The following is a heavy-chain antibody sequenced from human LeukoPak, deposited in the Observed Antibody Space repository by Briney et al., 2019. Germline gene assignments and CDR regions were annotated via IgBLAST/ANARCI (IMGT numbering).Heavy chain of an antibody. J-gene: IGHJ5*02. CDR2: ISSSGTTI. Sequence: GGSLRLSCAASGFTVSSNYLNWVRQAPGKGLEWVSYISSSGTTIYYADSVKGRFTISRDNAKNSLYLQMNSLRAEDTAVYYCARGGYYYDSSGYYWFDPWGQGTLVTVSS. CDR3: ARGGYYYDSSGYYWFDP. D-gene: IGHD3-22*01. V-gene: IGHV3-48*03. CDR1: GFTVSSNY.